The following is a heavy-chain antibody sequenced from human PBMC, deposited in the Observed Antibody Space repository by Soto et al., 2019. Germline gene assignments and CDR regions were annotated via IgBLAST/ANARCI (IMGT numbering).Heavy chain of an antibody. D-gene: IGHD6-6*01. CDR3: AKVPFARPGIAARPFGMDV. Sequence: EVQLLESGGGLVQPGGSLRLSCAASGFTFSSYAMSWVRQAPGKGLEWVSAISGSGGSTYYADSVKGRFTISRDNSKNTLYLQMNSLRAEDTAVYYCAKVPFARPGIAARPFGMDVWGQGTTVTVS. V-gene: IGHV3-23*01. CDR2: ISGSGGST. J-gene: IGHJ6*02. CDR1: GFTFSSYA.